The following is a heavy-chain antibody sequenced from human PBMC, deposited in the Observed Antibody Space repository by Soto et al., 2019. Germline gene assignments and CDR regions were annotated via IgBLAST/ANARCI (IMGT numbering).Heavy chain of an antibody. CDR2: IIPIFGTA. V-gene: IGHV1-69*06. CDR1: GGTFSSYA. D-gene: IGHD5-12*01. CDR3: ARDSGDGYKDYYYGMDV. J-gene: IGHJ6*02. Sequence: QVQLVQSGAEVKKPGSSVKVSCKASGGTFSSYAISWVRQAPGQGLEWMGGIIPIFGTANYAQKFQGRVTITADKSTSTAYMELSSLRSEDTAVYYCARDSGDGYKDYYYGMDVWGQGTTVTVSS.